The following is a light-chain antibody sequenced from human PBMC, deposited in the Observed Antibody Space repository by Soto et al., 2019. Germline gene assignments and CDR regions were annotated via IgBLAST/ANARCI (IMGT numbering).Light chain of an antibody. V-gene: IGKV3-20*01. CDR2: GAS. J-gene: IGKJ1*01. Sequence: EIVLSQPPGTLSLSPGARDTLSCRASQSLSSNYLAWYQQRPGQAPRLLIYGASTRATGIPDRFSGSGSGTDFTLTISRLEPEDFAVYYCQEHGSSPRTFGQGTKVDIK. CDR1: QSLSSNY. CDR3: QEHGSSPRT.